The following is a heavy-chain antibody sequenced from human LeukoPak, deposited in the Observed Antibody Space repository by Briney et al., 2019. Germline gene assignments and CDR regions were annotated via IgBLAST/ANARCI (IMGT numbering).Heavy chain of an antibody. CDR2: VSASSNI. J-gene: IGHJ4*02. V-gene: IGHV3-48*02. CDR3: ARDGLHTAHFDY. CDR1: GFTFSSYN. D-gene: IGHD5-18*01. Sequence: GGSLRLSCAASGFTFSSYNMNWVRQAPGKGLQWVSTVSASSNIHYSDSVKGRFTISRDNARNSLYLQMNSLRDEDTAVYYCARDGLHTAHFDYWGQGTLVTVSS.